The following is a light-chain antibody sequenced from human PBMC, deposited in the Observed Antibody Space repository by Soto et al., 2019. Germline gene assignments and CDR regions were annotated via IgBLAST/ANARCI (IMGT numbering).Light chain of an antibody. Sequence: QSVLTQPPSASGSPGQSVTISCTGTSSDVGGYNYVSWYQQHPGKAPKLMIYEVSKRPSGVPDRFSGSKSGNTASLTVSGLQAEDEADYYCSSYACSNTHYVFGTGTKVTVL. J-gene: IGLJ1*01. CDR3: SSYACSNTHYV. CDR2: EVS. CDR1: SSDVGGYNY. V-gene: IGLV2-8*01.